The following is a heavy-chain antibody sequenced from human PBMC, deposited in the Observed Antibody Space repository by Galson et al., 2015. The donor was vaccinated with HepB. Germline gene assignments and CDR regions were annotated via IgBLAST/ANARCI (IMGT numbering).Heavy chain of an antibody. Sequence: SLRLSCAASGFKFSNYVMHWVRQAPGKGLEWVAFISYHGSNDYYANSAKGRFTISRDNSNNTLYLQMNSLRPEDTAVYYCARDRLAYCGGDCYFHYWGQGTLVTVSS. CDR1: GFKFSNYV. D-gene: IGHD2-21*02. J-gene: IGHJ4*02. CDR3: ARDRLAYCGGDCYFHY. CDR2: ISYHGSND. V-gene: IGHV3-30-3*01.